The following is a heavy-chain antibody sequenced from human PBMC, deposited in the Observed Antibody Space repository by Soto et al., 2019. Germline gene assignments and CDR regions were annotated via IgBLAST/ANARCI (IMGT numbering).Heavy chain of an antibody. CDR1: GYTFTSYG. Sequence: GASVKVSCKASGYTFTSYGISWVRQAPGQGLEWMGWISAYNGNTNYAQKLQGRVTMTTDTSTSTAYMELRSLRSDDTAVYYCASIFFSGGSCDSIFWFDPWGQGTLVTVSS. CDR3: ASIFFSGGSCDSIFWFDP. CDR2: ISAYNGNT. D-gene: IGHD2-15*01. J-gene: IGHJ5*02. V-gene: IGHV1-18*01.